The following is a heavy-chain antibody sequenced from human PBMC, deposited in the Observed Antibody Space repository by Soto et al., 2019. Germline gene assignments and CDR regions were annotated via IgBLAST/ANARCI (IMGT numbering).Heavy chain of an antibody. CDR1: GGTFSSYA. J-gene: IGHJ6*02. Sequence: QVQLVQSGAEVKKPGSSVKVSCKASGGTFSSYAISWVRQAPGQGLEWMGGIIPIFGTANYAQKFQGRVTITADESTSTAYMELSSLRSEDTAVYYCARVGIAARLKSNYDYGMDVWGQGTTVTVSS. V-gene: IGHV1-69*12. CDR2: IIPIFGTA. D-gene: IGHD6-6*01. CDR3: ARVGIAARLKSNYDYGMDV.